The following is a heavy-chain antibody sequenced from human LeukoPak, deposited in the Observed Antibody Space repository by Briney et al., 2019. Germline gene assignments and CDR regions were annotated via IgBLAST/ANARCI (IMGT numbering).Heavy chain of an antibody. V-gene: IGHV3-9*01. Sequence: GGSLRLSCAASGFNFEGYAMHWVRQVPGKGLEWVAGISGNNGSIGYADSVKGRFTISRNNARDFLDLQMNSLRAEDTALYYCAKSFYYDSSGFIANGVLDVWGQGTMVTVPS. CDR1: GFNFEGYA. CDR2: ISGNNGSI. D-gene: IGHD3-22*01. CDR3: AKSFYYDSSGFIANGVLDV. J-gene: IGHJ3*01.